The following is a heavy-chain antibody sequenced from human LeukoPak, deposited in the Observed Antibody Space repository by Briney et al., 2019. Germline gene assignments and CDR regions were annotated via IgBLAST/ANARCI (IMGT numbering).Heavy chain of an antibody. CDR2: IYHSGST. D-gene: IGHD3-22*01. CDR1: GGSISSSNW. Sequence: SGTLSLTCAVSGGSISSSNWWSWVRQPPGKGLEWIGEIYHSGSTNYNPSLKSRVTISVDKSKNQFSLKLSSATAADTAVYYCARVYDSSGYQIDYWGQGTLVTVST. V-gene: IGHV4-4*02. J-gene: IGHJ4*02. CDR3: ARVYDSSGYQIDY.